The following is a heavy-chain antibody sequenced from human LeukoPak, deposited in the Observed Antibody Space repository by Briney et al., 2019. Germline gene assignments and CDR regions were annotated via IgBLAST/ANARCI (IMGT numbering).Heavy chain of an antibody. V-gene: IGHV3-43*01. J-gene: IGHJ6*02. CDR2: INWDGSSS. Sequence: GGSLRLSCAASGFTFTHYNMYWVRQPPGKGPEWVSLINWDGSSSYYADSVKGRFTISRDNNKNSLYLHMNSLRTEDTALYYCTRTGPYYYYGMDIWGQGTTVAVSS. CDR1: GFTFTHYN. CDR3: TRTGPYYYYGMDI. D-gene: IGHD3/OR15-3a*01.